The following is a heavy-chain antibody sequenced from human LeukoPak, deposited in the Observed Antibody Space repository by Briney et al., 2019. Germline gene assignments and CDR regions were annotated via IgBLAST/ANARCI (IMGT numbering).Heavy chain of an antibody. J-gene: IGHJ3*02. V-gene: IGHV4-4*02. CDR3: ARIPLVWSSPKGAFDI. CDR1: GGSISSSNW. CDR2: IYHSGST. D-gene: IGHD3-10*01. Sequence: SETLSLTCAVSGGSISSSNWWSWVRQPPGKGLDWIGEIYHSGSTNYNPSLKSRVTISVDKSKNQFSLKVSSVTAADTAVYYCARIPLVWSSPKGAFDIWGQGTMVTVSS.